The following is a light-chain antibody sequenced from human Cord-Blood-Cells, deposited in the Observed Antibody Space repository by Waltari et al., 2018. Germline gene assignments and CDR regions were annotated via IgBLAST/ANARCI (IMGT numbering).Light chain of an antibody. V-gene: IGKV3-15*01. CDR3: QQYYSTVT. CDR2: GAS. J-gene: IGKJ3*01. Sequence: EIVMTQSPATLSVSPGERATLSCRASQSVSSNLAWYQQKPGQAPRLLIYGASTRATGIPARFSGSGSGTEFTLTISSLQAEDVAVYYCQQYYSTVTFGPGTKVDIK. CDR1: QSVSSN.